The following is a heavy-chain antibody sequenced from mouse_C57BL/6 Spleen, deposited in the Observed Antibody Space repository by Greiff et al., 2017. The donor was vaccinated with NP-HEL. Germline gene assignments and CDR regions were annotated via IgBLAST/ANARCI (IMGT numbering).Heavy chain of an antibody. CDR1: GYTFTSYW. J-gene: IGHJ1*03. Sequence: QVQLQQPGAELVKPGASVKLSCKASGYTFTSYWMHWVKQRPGQGLEWIGMIHPNSGSTNYNEKFKSKATLTVDKSSSTAYMQRSSLTSEDSAVYYCARGGRTDWYFDVWGTGTTVTVSS. D-gene: IGHD1-1*01. CDR3: ARGGRTDWYFDV. V-gene: IGHV1-64*01. CDR2: IHPNSGST.